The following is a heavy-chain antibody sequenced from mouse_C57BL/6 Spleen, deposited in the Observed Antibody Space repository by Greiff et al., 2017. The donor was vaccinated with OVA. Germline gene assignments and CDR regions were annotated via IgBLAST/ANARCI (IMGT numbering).Heavy chain of an antibody. CDR3: ARRSTAQAPFAY. Sequence: EVQVVESGGDLVKPGGSLKLSCAASGFTFSSYGMSWVRQTPDKRLEWVATISSGGSYTYYPDSVKGRFTISRDNAKNTLYLQMSSLKSEDTAMYYCARRSTAQAPFAYWGQGTLVTVSA. J-gene: IGHJ3*01. CDR2: ISSGGSYT. CDR1: GFTFSSYG. D-gene: IGHD3-2*02. V-gene: IGHV5-6*01.